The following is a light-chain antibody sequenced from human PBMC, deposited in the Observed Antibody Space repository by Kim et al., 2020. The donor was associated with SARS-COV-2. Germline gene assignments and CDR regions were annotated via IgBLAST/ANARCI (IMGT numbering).Light chain of an antibody. CDR2: GAS. CDR1: QSVSSN. Sequence: SMSTGERATLSCRASQSVSSNVAWYKQKPGQAPRLVMYGASTRASGIPARFSGSGSGTQFTLTISSLQSEDFAVYYCQHYNNWPYTFGQGTKLEI. V-gene: IGKV3-15*01. CDR3: QHYNNWPYT. J-gene: IGKJ2*01.